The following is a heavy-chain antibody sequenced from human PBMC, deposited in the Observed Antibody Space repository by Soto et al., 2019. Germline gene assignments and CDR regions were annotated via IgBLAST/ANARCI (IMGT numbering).Heavy chain of an antibody. Sequence: PGGSLRLSCAASGFTFSSYAMSWVRQAPGKGLEWVSAISGSGGSTYYADSVKGRFTISRDNSKNTLFLQMNSLRAEDTAVYYCAKDGPWVVRGVIIHYYGMDVWGQGTTVTVSS. CDR3: AKDGPWVVRGVIIHYYGMDV. V-gene: IGHV3-23*01. CDR1: GFTFSSYA. J-gene: IGHJ6*02. D-gene: IGHD3-10*01. CDR2: ISGSGGST.